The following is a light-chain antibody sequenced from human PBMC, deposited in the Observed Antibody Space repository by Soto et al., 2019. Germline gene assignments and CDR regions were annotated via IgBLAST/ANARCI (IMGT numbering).Light chain of an antibody. Sequence: QSVLTQPASVSGSPGQSITISCTGTSSDVGGYKFVSWYQQVPGKAPKLMISAVTQRPSGVPDRFSGSKSGNTASLTISGLQADDEADYFCCSYTASDLWVFGGGTKVTVL. CDR2: AVT. CDR1: SSDVGGYKF. V-gene: IGLV2-14*03. J-gene: IGLJ3*02. CDR3: CSYTASDLWV.